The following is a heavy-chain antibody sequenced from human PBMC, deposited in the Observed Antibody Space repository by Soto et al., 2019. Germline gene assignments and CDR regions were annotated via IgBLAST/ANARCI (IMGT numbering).Heavy chain of an antibody. CDR3: ARGASIASLFSYYYYMDV. CDR2: INPNSGGT. J-gene: IGHJ6*03. D-gene: IGHD6-6*01. Sequence: GASVKVSCKASGYTFTGYYMHWVRQAPGQGLEWMGWINPNSGGTNYAQKFQGWVTMTRDTSISTAYMELSRLRSDDTAVYYCARGASIASLFSYYYYMDVWGKGTTVTVSS. V-gene: IGHV1-2*04. CDR1: GYTFTGYY.